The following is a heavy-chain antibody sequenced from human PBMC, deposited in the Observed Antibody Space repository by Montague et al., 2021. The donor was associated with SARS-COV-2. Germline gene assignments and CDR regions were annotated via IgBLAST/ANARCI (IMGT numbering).Heavy chain of an antibody. V-gene: IGHV4-59*03. CDR3: ATYREGYGGKGT. CDR1: GGLTSHYH. J-gene: IGHJ4*02. CDR2: INYNGET. Sequence: SETLSLTCSVPGGLTSHYHWSWIRQPPGKGLEWIGYINYNGETHHDPSLNGRVTLSVDTSKNQFSLNVMSVTPDDTAVYFCATYREGYGGKGTWGQGSLVTVSS. D-gene: IGHD4-23*01.